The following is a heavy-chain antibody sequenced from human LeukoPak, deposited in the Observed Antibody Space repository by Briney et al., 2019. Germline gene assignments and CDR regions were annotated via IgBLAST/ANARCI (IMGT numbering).Heavy chain of an antibody. Sequence: KSGGSLRLSCAASGFTFSTYCMSWVRQAPGKGLEWVSGIGISGVTTYYADSVKGRFTISRDNAKNSLYLQMNSLRAEDTAVYYCARELEAYGGEDYWGQGTLVTVSS. D-gene: IGHD4-17*01. CDR1: GFTFSTYC. CDR2: IGISGVTT. CDR3: ARELEAYGGEDY. V-gene: IGHV3-21*01. J-gene: IGHJ4*02.